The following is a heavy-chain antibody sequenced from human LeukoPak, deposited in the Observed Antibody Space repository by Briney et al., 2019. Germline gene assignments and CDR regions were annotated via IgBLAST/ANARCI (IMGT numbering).Heavy chain of an antibody. CDR3: AKGFLTGYIYYFDY. CDR2: INHSGST. D-gene: IGHD3-9*01. V-gene: IGHV4-34*01. CDR1: GGSFSGYY. Sequence: SETLSLTCAVYGGSFSGYYWSWIRQPPGKGLEWIGEINHSGSTNYNPSLKSRVTISVDRSKNQFSLKLTSVTAADTAVYYCAKGFLTGYIYYFDYWGQGTLVTVSS. J-gene: IGHJ4*02.